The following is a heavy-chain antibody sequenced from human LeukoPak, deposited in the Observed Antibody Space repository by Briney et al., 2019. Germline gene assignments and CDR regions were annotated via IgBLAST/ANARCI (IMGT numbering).Heavy chain of an antibody. CDR1: GGSISSYY. CDR2: ISYSGNT. CDR3: ARRGGYSSPLMF. V-gene: IGHV4-59*08. Sequence: PSETLSLTCTVSGGSISSYYWSWIRRPPGKGLEWIGYISYSGNTNYNPSLKSRVTMSVDTSKNQFSLKLTSVTAADTAVYYCARRGGYSSPLMFWGQGSLVTVSS. J-gene: IGHJ4*02. D-gene: IGHD6-6*01.